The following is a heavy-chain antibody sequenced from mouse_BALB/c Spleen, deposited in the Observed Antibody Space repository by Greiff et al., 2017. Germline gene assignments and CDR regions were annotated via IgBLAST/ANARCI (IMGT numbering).Heavy chain of an antibody. CDR1: GYTFKGYD. Sequence: QVQLQESGAELVKPGASVKISCTASGYTFKGYDINWVKQRPGQGLEWIGWIYPGDGSTKYNEKFKGKATMTADTSSNTAYLQLSSLTSEDSAVYFCARDGYTWDIDYWGEGTTVTVSS. J-gene: IGHJ4*01. D-gene: IGHD2-3*01. CDR2: IYPGDGST. CDR3: ARDGYTWDIDY. V-gene: IGHV1S56*01.